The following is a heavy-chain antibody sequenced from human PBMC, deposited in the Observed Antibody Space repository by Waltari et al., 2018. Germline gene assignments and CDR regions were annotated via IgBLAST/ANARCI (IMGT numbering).Heavy chain of an antibody. J-gene: IGHJ6*01. V-gene: IGHV3-74*01. CDR1: EFTFRNFW. Sequence: QLVESGGGLVQPGGSLRLSCAASEFTFRNFWMHWVRQAPGKGLGWVSGIYNSGSKTRYADSVKGRFTISRDNVKNTLYLQLNSLRVEETAVYYCANRRPGCYGMEVWGQGTTVTVSS. CDR2: IYNSGSKT. CDR3: ANRRPGCYGMEV. D-gene: IGHD3-10*01.